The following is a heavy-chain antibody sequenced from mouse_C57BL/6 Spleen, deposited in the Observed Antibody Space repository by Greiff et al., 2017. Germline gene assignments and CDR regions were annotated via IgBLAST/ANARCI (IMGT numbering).Heavy chain of an antibody. V-gene: IGHV1-52*01. J-gene: IGHJ2*01. Sequence: VKLQEPGAELVRPGSSVKLSCKASGYTFTSYWMHWVKQRPIQGLEWIGNIDPSDSETHYNQKFKDKATLTVDKSSSTAYMQLSSLTSEDSAVYYCPREGELGPPLDYWGQGTTLTVSS. CDR1: GYTFTSYW. CDR3: PREGELGPPLDY. CDR2: IDPSDSET. D-gene: IGHD4-1*01.